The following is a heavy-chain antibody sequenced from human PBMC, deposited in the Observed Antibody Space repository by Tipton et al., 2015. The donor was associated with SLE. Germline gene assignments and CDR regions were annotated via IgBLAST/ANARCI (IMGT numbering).Heavy chain of an antibody. V-gene: IGHV3-49*04. Sequence: RSLRLSCAASGFTFSNHWMNWVRQAPGKGLEWVGFIRSTAYGGTTEYAASVKGTFTISRDDSKSIAYLQMDSLKIEDTAVYYCTRAPSGLHLGDFSNEAFDIWGQGTRVTVSS. J-gene: IGHJ3*02. CDR1: GFTFSNHW. D-gene: IGHD3-16*02. CDR3: TRAPSGLHLGDFSNEAFDI. CDR2: IRSTAYGGTT.